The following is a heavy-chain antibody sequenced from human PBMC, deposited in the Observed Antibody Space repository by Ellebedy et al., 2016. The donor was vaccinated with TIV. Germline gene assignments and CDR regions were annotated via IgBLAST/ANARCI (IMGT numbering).Heavy chain of an antibody. CDR2: IRGDGSDT. Sequence: GESLKISCAASGFTFSGYCKHWVRQAPGKGLVWVSRIRGDGSDTYYPDSVKGRFTISRANAKRLVYLQINRLRAEDTAVYYCASDRGSDIWGQGTMVTVSS. CDR3: ASDRGSDI. CDR1: GFTFSGYC. D-gene: IGHD6-25*01. V-gene: IGHV3-74*01. J-gene: IGHJ3*02.